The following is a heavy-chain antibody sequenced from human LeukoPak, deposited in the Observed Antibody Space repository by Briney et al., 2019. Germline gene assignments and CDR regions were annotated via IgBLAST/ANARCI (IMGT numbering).Heavy chain of an antibody. CDR1: GFTLSSDS. V-gene: IGHV3-21*01. CDR2: ISSSSSNI. Sequence: GRSLRLSCAASGFTLSSDSMNWVRQAPGKGLEWVSSISSSSSNIYYADSVKGRFTISRDNAKNSLYLQMDSLRAEDTAVYYCASEIQLDAFDIWGQGTMVTVSS. J-gene: IGHJ3*02. CDR3: ASEIQLDAFDI. D-gene: IGHD5-18*01.